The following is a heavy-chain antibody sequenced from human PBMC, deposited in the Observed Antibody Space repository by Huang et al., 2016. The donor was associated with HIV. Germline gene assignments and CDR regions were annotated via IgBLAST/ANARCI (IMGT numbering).Heavy chain of an antibody. V-gene: IGHV2-5*01. CDR3: ARRPLGAGYYFDS. D-gene: IGHD3-16*01. CDR1: GFSLTPTGVA. Sequence: QITLKESGPTLVKPTQTLTLTCTFSGFSLTPTGVAVGWIRQPPGKALAWLALIYLNDDKRYSPSLKSRLTISKDTSRNQVVLTVTDVDPLDTATYYCARRPLGAGYYFDSWGRGTLVTVSS. CDR2: IYLNDDK. J-gene: IGHJ4*02.